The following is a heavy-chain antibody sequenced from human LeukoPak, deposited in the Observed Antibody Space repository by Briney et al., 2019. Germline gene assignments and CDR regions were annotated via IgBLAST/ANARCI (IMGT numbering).Heavy chain of an antibody. J-gene: IGHJ4*02. Sequence: GESLKISCKGSGYSFTSYWIGWVRQMPEKGLEWMGIIYPGDSETRYSPSFQGQVTISADKSITTAYLQWSTLKASDTAMYYCARSGEWYPFDYWGQGTLVTVSS. D-gene: IGHD3-3*01. V-gene: IGHV5-51*01. CDR1: GYSFTSYW. CDR3: ARSGEWYPFDY. CDR2: IYPGDSET.